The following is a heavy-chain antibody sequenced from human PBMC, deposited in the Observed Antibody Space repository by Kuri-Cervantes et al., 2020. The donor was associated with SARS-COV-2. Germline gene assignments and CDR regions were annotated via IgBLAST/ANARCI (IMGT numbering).Heavy chain of an antibody. Sequence: SVKVSCKASGGTFSSYAVSWVRQAPGQGLEWMGRIIPIFGTANYAQKLQGRVTITADKSTSTAYMELSSLRSEDTAVYYCARDLVVPAASGTDYWGQGTLVTVSS. J-gene: IGHJ4*02. CDR2: IIPIFGTA. D-gene: IGHD2-2*01. CDR1: GGTFSSYA. V-gene: IGHV1-69*06. CDR3: ARDLVVPAASGTDY.